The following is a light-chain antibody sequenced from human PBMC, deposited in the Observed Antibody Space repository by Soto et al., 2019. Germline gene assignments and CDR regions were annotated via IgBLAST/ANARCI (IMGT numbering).Light chain of an antibody. CDR1: SSDVGGYNY. Sequence: QSALTQPASVSGSPGQSITISCTGTSSDVGGYNYVSWYQQHPGKAPKLMIYEVSNRPSGVSSRFSGSKSGNTASLTISGLQAEDEADYYCSSYTITSTLVVFGGGTKLTVL. V-gene: IGLV2-14*01. CDR2: EVS. CDR3: SSYTITSTLVV. J-gene: IGLJ2*01.